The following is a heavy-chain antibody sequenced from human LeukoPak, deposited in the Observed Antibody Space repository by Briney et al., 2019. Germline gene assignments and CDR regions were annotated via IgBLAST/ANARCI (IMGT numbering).Heavy chain of an antibody. CDR3: AKAYRDGYNYFDY. CDR2: ISSSSSYI. CDR1: GFTFSDYS. J-gene: IGHJ4*02. Sequence: GGSLRLSCAASGFTFSDYSMNRVRQAPGKGLEWVSSISSSSSYIYYADSVKGRFTISRDNSKNTLYLQMNSLRAEDTAVYYCAKAYRDGYNYFDYWGQGTLVTVSS. D-gene: IGHD5-24*01. V-gene: IGHV3-21*04.